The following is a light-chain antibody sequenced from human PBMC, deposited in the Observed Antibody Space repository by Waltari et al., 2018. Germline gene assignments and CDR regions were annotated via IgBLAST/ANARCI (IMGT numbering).Light chain of an antibody. J-gene: IGKJ4*01. Sequence: EVELTQSPATLSVSPGERATLSCRASQTIYDNLAWYPQKPGQAPRLLIWGASNRAPGIPDRFSGSGFGTEFTLTISSLESDDFAVYYCQQYRLSFAGGTKVDIK. V-gene: IGKV3-15*01. CDR3: QQYRLS. CDR1: QTIYDN. CDR2: GAS.